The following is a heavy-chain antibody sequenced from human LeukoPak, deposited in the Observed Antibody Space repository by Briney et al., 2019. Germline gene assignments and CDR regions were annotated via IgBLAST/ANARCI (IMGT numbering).Heavy chain of an antibody. Sequence: GGSLRLSCAASGFTFNNYAMNWVRQAPGKGLEWVSSISSSSSYIYYADSVKGRFTISRDNAKNSLYLQMNSLRAEDTAVYYCARGSTVVRYWGQGTLVTVSS. V-gene: IGHV3-21*01. J-gene: IGHJ4*02. D-gene: IGHD4-23*01. CDR2: ISSSSSYI. CDR1: GFTFNNYA. CDR3: ARGSTVVRY.